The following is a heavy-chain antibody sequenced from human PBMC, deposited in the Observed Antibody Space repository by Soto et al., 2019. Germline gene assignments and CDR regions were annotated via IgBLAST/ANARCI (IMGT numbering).Heavy chain of an antibody. CDR3: ARYLTARSAAGTDYYYYGMDV. CDR1: GYTFTSYG. J-gene: IGHJ6*02. V-gene: IGHV1-18*01. CDR2: ISAYNGNT. Sequence: ASVKVSCKASGYTFTSYGISWVRQAPGQGLEWMGWISAYNGNTNYAQKLQGRVTMTTDTSTSTAYMELRSLRSDDTAVYYCARYLTARSAAGTDYYYYGMDVWGQGTTVTVSS. D-gene: IGHD6-13*01.